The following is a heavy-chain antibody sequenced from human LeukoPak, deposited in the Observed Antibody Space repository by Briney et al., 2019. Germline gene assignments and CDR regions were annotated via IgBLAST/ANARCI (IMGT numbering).Heavy chain of an antibody. Sequence: GGSLRLSCAASGFTFSDYYMSWIRQAPGKGLEWVSYISSSGSTIYYADSVEGRFTISRDNAKNSLYLQMNSLRAEDTAVYYCARALYGSGSYYRWYWDNWFDPWGQGTLVTVSS. V-gene: IGHV3-11*01. CDR1: GFTFSDYY. CDR2: ISSSGSTI. CDR3: ARALYGSGSYYRWYWDNWFDP. D-gene: IGHD3-10*01. J-gene: IGHJ5*02.